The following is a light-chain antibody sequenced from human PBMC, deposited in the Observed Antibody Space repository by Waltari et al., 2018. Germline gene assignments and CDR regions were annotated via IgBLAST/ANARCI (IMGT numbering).Light chain of an antibody. J-gene: IGLJ3*02. CDR3: TSHAGTNSV. Sequence: QSALTQLPSASGSPGQSVTMSCTGTSSDVGGDNYVSWYHQHPGKAPKLLIYQVSKRPPGVPDRFAGSKSGNTASLTVSGLQAEDEAEYFCTSHAGTNSVFGGGTKLTVL. V-gene: IGLV2-8*01. CDR1: SSDVGGDNY. CDR2: QVS.